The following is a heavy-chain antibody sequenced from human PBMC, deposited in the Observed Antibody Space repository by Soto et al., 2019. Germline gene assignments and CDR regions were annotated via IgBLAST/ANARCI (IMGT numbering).Heavy chain of an antibody. CDR1: VFTFSDRY. V-gene: IGHV3-72*01. D-gene: IGHD3-16*01. CDR2: TKNKANNYTT. CDR3: TIEGAYPGPDFDY. J-gene: IGHJ4*02. Sequence: PGGSLRLSGAAPVFTFSDRYIDWVRQAPGKGLEWVGRTKNKANNYTTEYAASVKGRFTISRDYSRDSVYLQMNSLKTDDTAVYYCTIEGAYPGPDFDYWGQGTLVTVSS.